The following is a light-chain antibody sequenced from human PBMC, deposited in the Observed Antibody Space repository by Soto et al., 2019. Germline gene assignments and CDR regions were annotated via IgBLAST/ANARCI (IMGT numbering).Light chain of an antibody. J-gene: IGKJ4*01. CDR2: KAS. CDR1: QSISSW. Sequence: IRMNQSPSSLSASVGDRVTITCRASQSISSWLAWYQQKPGKAPKLLIYKASGLESGVPSRFSGSGSGTDFTLTISSLQPDDFATYYCQQYDSYSPLTFGGVTMVDIK. CDR3: QQYDSYSPLT. V-gene: IGKV1-5*03.